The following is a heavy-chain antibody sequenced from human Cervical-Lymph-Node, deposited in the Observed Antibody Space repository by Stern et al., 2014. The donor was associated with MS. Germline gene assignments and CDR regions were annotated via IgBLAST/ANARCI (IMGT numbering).Heavy chain of an antibody. Sequence: QLQLQESGPGLVKPSQTLSLTCTVSGGSISSGSYYWSWIRQPAGKGLEWIGRIYRSGSTNYNPSPKQRVTLSVDTSKNQSSLKLSFVTAADTAVYYCARDILSGDGFDYWGQGTLVTVSS. CDR3: ARDILSGDGFDY. V-gene: IGHV4-61*02. J-gene: IGHJ4*02. D-gene: IGHD7-27*01. CDR2: IYRSGST. CDR1: GGSISSGSYY.